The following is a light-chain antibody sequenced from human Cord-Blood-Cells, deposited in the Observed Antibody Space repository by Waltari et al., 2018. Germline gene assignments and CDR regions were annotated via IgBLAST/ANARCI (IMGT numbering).Light chain of an antibody. Sequence: DIQMTQSPSSLSASVGDRVTITCRARQSISSYLNWYQQKRGKAPKLQIYAASSLQSGVPSRFSGSGSGTDFTLTSSSLQPEDLATYYCQQSYSTPWTFGQGTKVEIK. CDR1: QSISSY. J-gene: IGKJ1*01. V-gene: IGKV1-39*01. CDR3: QQSYSTPWT. CDR2: AAS.